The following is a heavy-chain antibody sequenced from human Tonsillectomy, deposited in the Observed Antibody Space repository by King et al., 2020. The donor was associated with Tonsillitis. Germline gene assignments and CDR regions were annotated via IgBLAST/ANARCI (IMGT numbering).Heavy chain of an antibody. CDR2: ISYDGSNK. J-gene: IGHJ4*02. D-gene: IGHD3-3*02. V-gene: IGHV3-30-3*01. Sequence: VQLVESGGGVVQPGRSLRLSCAASGFTFSSYAMHWVRQAPGKGLEWVAVISYDGSNKYYADSVKGRFTISRDNSKNTLYLQMNSLRAEDTAVYYCARDPLGWGQGTLVTVSS. CDR1: GFTFSSYA. CDR3: ARDPLG.